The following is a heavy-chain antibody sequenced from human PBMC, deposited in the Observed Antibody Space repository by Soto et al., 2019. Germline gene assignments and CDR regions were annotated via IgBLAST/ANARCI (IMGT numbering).Heavy chain of an antibody. CDR3: ARSQGSSTSLEIYYYYYYGMDV. CDR2: IIPIPGTA. V-gene: IGHV1-69*01. Sequence: QVQLVQSGAEVKKPWYSVKVSCKASGGTFGSYAISWVRQAPGQWLEWMGGIIPIPGTANYAQKFQGRVTIAADESTSTAYMELSSLRSEDTAVYYCARSQGSSTSLEIYYYYYYGMDVWGQGTTVTVSS. D-gene: IGHD2-2*01. J-gene: IGHJ6*02. CDR1: GGTFGSYA.